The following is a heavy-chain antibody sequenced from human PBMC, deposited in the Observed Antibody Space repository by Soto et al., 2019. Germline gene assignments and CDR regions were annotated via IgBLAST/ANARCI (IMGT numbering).Heavy chain of an antibody. J-gene: IGHJ4*02. CDR3: AKETNAYEINF. V-gene: IGHV3-30-3*01. CDR1: GFIFSGYA. D-gene: IGHD3-9*01. CDR2: ISYDGNTQ. Sequence: QVQLVESVGGVVQPGRSLRLSCAASGFIFSGYAMHWVRQAPGKGLEWVAVISYDGNTQYYADSVKGRFTVSRDNSNNMLYVQMNNLRDEDTAMYYCAKETNAYEINFWGQGTLVTVSS.